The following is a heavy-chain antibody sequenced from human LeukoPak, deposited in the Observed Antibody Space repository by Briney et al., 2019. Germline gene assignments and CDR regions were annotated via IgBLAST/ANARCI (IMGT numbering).Heavy chain of an antibody. D-gene: IGHD3-10*01. CDR2: INHSGST. CDR3: AREGPTMVRGVRRWNDY. CDR1: GGSFSGYY. Sequence: SETLSLTCAVYGGSFSGYYWSWIRQPPGKGLEWIGEINHSGSTNYNPSLKSRVTISVDTSKNQFSLKLSSVTAADTAVYYCAREGPTMVRGVRRWNDYWGQGTLVTVSS. J-gene: IGHJ4*02. V-gene: IGHV4-34*01.